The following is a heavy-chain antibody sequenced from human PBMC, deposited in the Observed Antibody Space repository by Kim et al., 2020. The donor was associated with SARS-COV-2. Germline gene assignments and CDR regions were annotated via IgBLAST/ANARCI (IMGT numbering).Heavy chain of an antibody. D-gene: IGHD2-15*01. Sequence: GGSLRLSCAASGFTFSGYAVHWVRQAPGKGLEWVAVISYDGSDEYYADSVKGRFTISRDNSRNTLRLQMNSLRSEDTAVYYCARAVAGAQGPIYFYFYAMDVWGQGTTVTVSS. CDR3: ARAVAGAQGPIYFYFYAMDV. V-gene: IGHV3-30*04. CDR2: ISYDGSDE. J-gene: IGHJ6*02. CDR1: GFTFSGYA.